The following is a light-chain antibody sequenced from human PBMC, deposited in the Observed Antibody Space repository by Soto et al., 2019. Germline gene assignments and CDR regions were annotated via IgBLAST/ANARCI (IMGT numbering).Light chain of an antibody. V-gene: IGLV2-23*01. Sequence: ARNKPASGSWAAGQAVHILCSGTDLDVGNSNFVSWYQHHPGKAPKLMIYEGTKLSSGVSNRFSGSKSGNTASLTISGLQAEDEADYYCCSYAGRTTWVFGGGTK. CDR1: DLDVGNSNF. J-gene: IGLJ3*02. CDR2: EGT. CDR3: CSYAGRTTWV.